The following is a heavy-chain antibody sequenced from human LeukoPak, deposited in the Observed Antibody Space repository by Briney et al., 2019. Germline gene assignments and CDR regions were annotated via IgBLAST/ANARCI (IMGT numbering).Heavy chain of an antibody. V-gene: IGHV4-59*08. D-gene: IGHD6-13*01. CDR1: GGSISSYY. CDR3: ARQELVREYYFDY. Sequence: SETLSLTCTVSGGSISSYYWSWIRQPPGKGLEWIGYIYYSGSTKYNPSLKSRVTISVDTSKNQFSLKLSSVTAADTAVYYCARQELVREYYFDYWGQGTLVTVSS. CDR2: IYYSGST. J-gene: IGHJ4*02.